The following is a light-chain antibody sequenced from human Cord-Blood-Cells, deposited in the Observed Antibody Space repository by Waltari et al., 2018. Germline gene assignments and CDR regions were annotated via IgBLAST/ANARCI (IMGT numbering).Light chain of an antibody. V-gene: IGKV3-20*01. Sequence: EIVLTQSPGPLSLSPGESATLSCRSSQSVSSSYLAWYQQKPGQAPRLLIYGASSRATGIPDRFRGSGSGTDFTLTISRLEPEDFAVYYCQQYGSSPYTFGQGTKLEIK. CDR2: GAS. J-gene: IGKJ2*01. CDR1: QSVSSSY. CDR3: QQYGSSPYT.